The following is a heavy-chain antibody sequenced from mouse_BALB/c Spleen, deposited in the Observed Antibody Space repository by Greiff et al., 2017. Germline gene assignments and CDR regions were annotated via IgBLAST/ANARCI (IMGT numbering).Heavy chain of an antibody. CDR2: IYPGDGDT. CDR3: AREELGWFAY. CDR1: GYTFTSYW. D-gene: IGHD4-1*01. J-gene: IGHJ3*01. V-gene: IGHV1-87*01. Sequence: QVQLKESGAELARPGASVKLSCKASGYTFTSYWMQWVKQRPGQGLEWIGAIYPGDGDTRYTQKFKGKATLTADKSSSTAYMQLSSLASEDSAVYYCAREELGWFAYWGQGTLVTVSA.